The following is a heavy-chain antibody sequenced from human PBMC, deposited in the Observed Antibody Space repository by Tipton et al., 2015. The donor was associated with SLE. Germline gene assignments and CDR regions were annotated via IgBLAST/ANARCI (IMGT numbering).Heavy chain of an antibody. Sequence: TLSLTCTVSGGSISSSDYYWGWIRQPPGKGLEWIGSIYYSGSTYYNPSLKSRVTISVDTSKNQFSLKLSSVTAADTAVYYCARCYSNYEYFQHWGQGILVTVSS. J-gene: IGHJ1*01. CDR1: GGSISSSDYY. V-gene: IGHV4-39*07. CDR2: IYYSGST. D-gene: IGHD4-11*01. CDR3: ARCYSNYEYFQH.